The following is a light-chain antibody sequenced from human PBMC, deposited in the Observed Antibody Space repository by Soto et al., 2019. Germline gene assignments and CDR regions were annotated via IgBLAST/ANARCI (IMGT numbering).Light chain of an antibody. CDR1: QDISSA. CDR2: DAS. Sequence: AIQLTQSPSSLSASDGDRVTITCRASQDISSALAWYQQKPGKAPKLLMYDASNLESGVPSRFGGSGSGTDFTLTISSLQPEDFATYYRQQFNSYPLTFGPGTKVDVK. J-gene: IGKJ3*01. CDR3: QQFNSYPLT. V-gene: IGKV1-13*02.